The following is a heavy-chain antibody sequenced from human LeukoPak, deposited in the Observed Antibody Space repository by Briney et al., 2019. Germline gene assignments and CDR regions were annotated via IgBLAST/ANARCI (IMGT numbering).Heavy chain of an antibody. Sequence: GGSLRLSCAASGFTFSSYAMSWVRQVPGKGLEWVSAISGSGGSTYYADSVKGRFTISRDNSKNTLYLQMNSLRAEDTAVYYCAKLRSSMVRGVIDYWGQGTLVTVSS. CDR1: GFTFSSYA. J-gene: IGHJ4*02. CDR3: AKLRSSMVRGVIDY. V-gene: IGHV3-23*01. CDR2: ISGSGGST. D-gene: IGHD3-10*01.